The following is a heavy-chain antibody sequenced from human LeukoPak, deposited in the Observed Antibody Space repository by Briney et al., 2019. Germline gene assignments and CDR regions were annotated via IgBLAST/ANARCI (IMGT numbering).Heavy chain of an antibody. D-gene: IGHD3-22*01. J-gene: IGHJ4*02. V-gene: IGHV3-48*03. CDR1: GFTFSSYE. CDR3: ASLGGSSGYRHDY. Sequence: PGGSLRLSCAASGFTFSSYEMNWVRQAPGKGLEWVSYISSSGSTIYYADSVKGRFTISRDNAKNSLYLQMNSLRAEDTAVYYCASLGGSSGYRHDYWGQGTLVTVSS. CDR2: ISSSGSTI.